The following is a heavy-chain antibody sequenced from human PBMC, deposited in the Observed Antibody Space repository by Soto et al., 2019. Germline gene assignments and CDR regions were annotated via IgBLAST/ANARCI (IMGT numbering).Heavy chain of an antibody. D-gene: IGHD2-21*02. J-gene: IGHJ4*02. V-gene: IGHV3-15*07. Sequence: EVQLVESGGGLVKPGGSLRLSCAASGFTFSNAWMNWVRQAPGKGLEWVGRIKSKTDGGTTDYAAPVKGRFTISRDDSKNTLYLQMNSLKTEDTAVYYCTTDNLEGVVTTPFDYWGQGTLVTVSS. CDR1: GFTFSNAW. CDR2: IKSKTDGGTT. CDR3: TTDNLEGVVTTPFDY.